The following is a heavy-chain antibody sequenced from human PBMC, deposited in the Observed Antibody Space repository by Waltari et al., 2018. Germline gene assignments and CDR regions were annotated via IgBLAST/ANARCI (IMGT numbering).Heavy chain of an antibody. CDR3: ARGNSGYDAFDY. CDR1: GDSISSYY. J-gene: IGHJ4*02. CDR2: IYYSGST. V-gene: IGHV4-59*01. Sequence: QVQLQESGSGLVKPSETLSLACTVSGDSISSYYGSWIRQPPRKGLEWNGYIYYSGSTSCSRSRKSRVPISLDTSRNPFSMKLSSVTAADTAVYYCARGNSGYDAFDYWGQGALVTVSS. D-gene: IGHD5-12*01.